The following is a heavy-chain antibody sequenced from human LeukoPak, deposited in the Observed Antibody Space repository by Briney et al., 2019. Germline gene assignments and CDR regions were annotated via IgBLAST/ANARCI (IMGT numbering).Heavy chain of an antibody. V-gene: IGHV1-46*01. CDR3: ARDFRGSYYYYYYMDV. CDR2: IIPSDGFT. D-gene: IGHD1-26*01. CDR1: GYTFSSYY. J-gene: IGHJ6*03. Sequence: ASVKVSCKASGYTFSSYYVHWVRQAPGQGLEWMGMIIPSDGFTSYAQKFQGRVTMTRDMSTSTVYMELSSLRSEDTAVYYCARDFRGSYYYYYYMDVWGKGTTVTVSS.